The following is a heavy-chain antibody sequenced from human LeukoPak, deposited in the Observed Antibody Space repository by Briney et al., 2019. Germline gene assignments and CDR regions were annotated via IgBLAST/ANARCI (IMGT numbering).Heavy chain of an antibody. V-gene: IGHV3-7*01. CDR2: INEDGSGK. Sequence: GGSLRLSCVFSGLTFSNYWMKWVRQAPGKGLEWVASINEDGSGKYSMDSVKDRVTISRDNAKNSLDLQINSLTVEDTAIYYCVRDDGDVWGKGTTVTVSS. CDR1: GLTFSNYW. J-gene: IGHJ6*04. CDR3: VRDDGDV.